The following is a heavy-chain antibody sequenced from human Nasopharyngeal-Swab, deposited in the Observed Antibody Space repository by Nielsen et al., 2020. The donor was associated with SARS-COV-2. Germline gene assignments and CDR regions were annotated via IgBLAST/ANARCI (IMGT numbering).Heavy chain of an antibody. Sequence: GASLQISCAASGFTFSSYGMHWIRQAPGKGLEWVSYISSSSSYTNYADSVKGRFTISRDNAKNSLYLQMNSLRAEDTAVYYCARASPPLLTGPYYYYGMDVWGQGTTVTVSS. CDR2: ISSSSSYT. CDR3: ARASPPLLTGPYYYYGMDV. J-gene: IGHJ6*02. CDR1: GFTFSSYG. D-gene: IGHD3-9*01. V-gene: IGHV3-21*05.